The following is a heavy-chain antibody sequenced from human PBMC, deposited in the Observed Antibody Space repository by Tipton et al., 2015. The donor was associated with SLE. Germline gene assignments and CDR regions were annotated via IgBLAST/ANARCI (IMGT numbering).Heavy chain of an antibody. Sequence: TLSLTCTVSGGSISSSSYYWGWIRQPPGKGLEWIGSIYYSGSTYYNPSLKSRVTISVDTSKNQFSLKLSSVTAADTAVYYCARPRERDYNDAFDIWGQGTMVIVSS. CDR3: ARPRERDYNDAFDI. CDR1: GGSISSSSYY. D-gene: IGHD4-11*01. J-gene: IGHJ3*02. CDR2: IYYSGST. V-gene: IGHV4-39*07.